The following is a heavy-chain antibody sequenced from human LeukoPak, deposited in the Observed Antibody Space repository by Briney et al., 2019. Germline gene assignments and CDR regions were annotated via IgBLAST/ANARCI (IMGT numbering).Heavy chain of an antibody. V-gene: IGHV3-30*03. J-gene: IGHJ3*02. CDR1: GFTFSIYG. D-gene: IGHD3-9*01. CDR2: ISYEGRNK. Sequence: GGSLRLSCAASGFTFSIYGMHWVRQAPGKGLEWVAVISYEGRNKYSADSMKGRFTISRDNSKNTLYLQMNSLRVEDTAVYYCASYMYYDILTGYYTGDDAFDIWGQGTMVTVSS. CDR3: ASYMYYDILTGYYTGDDAFDI.